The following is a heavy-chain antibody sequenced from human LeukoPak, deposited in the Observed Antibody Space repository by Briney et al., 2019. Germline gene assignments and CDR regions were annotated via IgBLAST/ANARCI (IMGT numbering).Heavy chain of an antibody. CDR2: ITWNSDAI. Sequence: GGSLRLSCAASGFAFDDYAMHWVRQAPGKGLEWVSGITWNSDAIGYADSVKGRFTISRDNAKNSLYLQMNSLRAEDMALYYCAKGTDYSLLVAFDYWGQGTLVTVSS. CDR3: AKGTDYSLLVAFDY. D-gene: IGHD3-10*01. V-gene: IGHV3-9*03. CDR1: GFAFDDYA. J-gene: IGHJ4*02.